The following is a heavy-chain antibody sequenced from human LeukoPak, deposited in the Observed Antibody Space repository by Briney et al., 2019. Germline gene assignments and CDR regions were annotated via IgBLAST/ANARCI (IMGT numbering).Heavy chain of an antibody. V-gene: IGHV3-74*01. CDR1: GFTFSSYW. CDR3: ARGYPKDGSGSYGDY. J-gene: IGHJ4*02. D-gene: IGHD3-10*01. Sequence: GGSLRLSCVGSGFTFSSYWMHWVRQAPGKGLVWVSRINSDGSSTSYADSAKGRFTISRDNAKNTLYLQMNSLRAEDTAVYYCARGYPKDGSGSYGDYWGQGTLVTVSS. CDR2: INSDGSST.